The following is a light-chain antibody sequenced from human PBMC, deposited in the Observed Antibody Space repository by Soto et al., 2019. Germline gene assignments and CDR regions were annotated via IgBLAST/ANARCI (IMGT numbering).Light chain of an antibody. CDR3: QPYGSSPT. V-gene: IGKV3-20*01. CDR2: GAS. J-gene: IGKJ5*01. CDR1: QSVSSSY. Sequence: EIVLTQSPGTLSLSPGERATLSCRASQSVSSSYLAWYQQKPGQAPRLLIYGASSRATGIPDRFSGSGSGTGFTLTISRLEPEDFAVYYCQPYGSSPTFGQGTRLEIK.